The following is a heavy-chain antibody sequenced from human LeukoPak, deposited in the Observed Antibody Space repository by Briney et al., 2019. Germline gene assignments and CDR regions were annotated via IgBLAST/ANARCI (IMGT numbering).Heavy chain of an antibody. J-gene: IGHJ3*02. CDR2: ISSSGSTI. CDR3: AGSSGNDAFDI. D-gene: IGHD3-22*01. CDR1: GFTFSDYY. Sequence: GGSLRLSCAASGFTFSDYYMSWIRQAPGKGLEWVSYISSSGSTIYYADPVKGRFTISRDNAKNSLYLQMNSLRAEDTAVYYCAGSSGNDAFDIWGQGTMVTVSS. V-gene: IGHV3-11*01.